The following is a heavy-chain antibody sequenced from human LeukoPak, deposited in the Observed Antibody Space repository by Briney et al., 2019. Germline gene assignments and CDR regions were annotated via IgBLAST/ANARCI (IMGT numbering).Heavy chain of an antibody. J-gene: IGHJ5*02. CDR2: ISTSSSYI. V-gene: IGHV3-21*01. D-gene: IGHD2-15*01. CDR3: ARGADGVSSNSRGWFDP. Sequence: GSLRLSCAASGFTFSSYSMNWVRQAPGKGLEWVSSISTSSSYIYYADSVRGRFTISRDNAKNSLYLQMNSLRAEDTAVYSCARGADGVSSNSRGWFDPWGQGTLVTVSS. CDR1: GFTFSSYS.